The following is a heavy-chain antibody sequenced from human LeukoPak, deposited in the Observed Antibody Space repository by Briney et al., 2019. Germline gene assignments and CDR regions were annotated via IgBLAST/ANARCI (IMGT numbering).Heavy chain of an antibody. CDR2: IYTSGST. Sequence: SETLSLTCTVSGGSISNYYWSWIRQPAGKGLEWIGRIYTSGSTNYNPSLKSRVTMSVDTSKNQFSLKLSSVTAADTAVYYCARGHSSGWYPHYYYYMDVWGKGTTVTISS. V-gene: IGHV4-4*07. D-gene: IGHD6-19*01. CDR1: GGSISNYY. J-gene: IGHJ6*03. CDR3: ARGHSSGWYPHYYYYMDV.